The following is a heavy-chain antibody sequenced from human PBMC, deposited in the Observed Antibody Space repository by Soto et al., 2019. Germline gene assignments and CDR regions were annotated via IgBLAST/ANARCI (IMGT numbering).Heavy chain of an antibody. D-gene: IGHD6-6*01. J-gene: IGHJ4*02. CDR2: INSDGSST. CDR3: ARARMIAARRPVDY. CDR1: GFTFSSYW. V-gene: IGHV3-74*02. Sequence: VQLLESGGGLVQPGGSLRLSCAASGFTFSSYWMHWVRQAPGKGLVWVSRINSDGSSTSYADSVKGRFTISRDNAKNTLYLQMNSLRAEDTAVYYCARARMIAARRPVDYWGQGTLVTVSS.